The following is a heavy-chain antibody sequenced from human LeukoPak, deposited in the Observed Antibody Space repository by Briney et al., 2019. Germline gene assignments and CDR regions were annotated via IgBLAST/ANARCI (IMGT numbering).Heavy chain of an antibody. CDR3: ARRGSYVIDY. Sequence: GGSLRLSCAASGFTFSSYSMNWVREAPGKGLEWVSYISSSSSTIYYADSVKGRFTISRDNAKNSLYLQMNSLRAEDTAVYYCARRGSYVIDYWGQGTLVTVSS. J-gene: IGHJ4*02. CDR2: ISSSSSTI. CDR1: GFTFSSYS. V-gene: IGHV3-48*01. D-gene: IGHD1-26*01.